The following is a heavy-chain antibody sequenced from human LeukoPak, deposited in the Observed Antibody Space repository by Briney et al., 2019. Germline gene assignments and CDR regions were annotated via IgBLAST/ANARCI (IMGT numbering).Heavy chain of an antibody. J-gene: IGHJ6*03. CDR3: ARGDGGYDFWSGYYGNYMDV. CDR1: GYTFTGYY. D-gene: IGHD3-3*01. CDR2: INPNSGGT. Sequence: ASVKVSCKASGYTFTGYYMHWVRQAPGQGLEWMGWINPNSGGTNYAQKFQGRVTMTRDTSISTAYMELSRLRSDDTAVYYCARGDGGYDFWSGYYGNYMDVWGKGTTVTVSS. V-gene: IGHV1-2*02.